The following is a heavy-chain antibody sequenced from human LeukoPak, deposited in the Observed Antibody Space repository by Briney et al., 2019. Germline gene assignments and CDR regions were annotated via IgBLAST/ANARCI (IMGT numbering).Heavy chain of an antibody. D-gene: IGHD3-16*01. CDR3: AHSPRDSYVNGGRWYFDL. CDR1: GFSLNSGGVG. J-gene: IGHJ2*01. CDR2: IYWDGDQ. Sequence: SGPTLVKPTQALTLTCTVSGFSLNSGGVGVGWIRQPPGKALEWLALIYWDGDQRYNPSLKGRLTVTKDTSKNQVILRMTDMDPVDTAIYYCAHSPRDSYVNGGRWYFDLWGRGTLVTVSS. V-gene: IGHV2-5*02.